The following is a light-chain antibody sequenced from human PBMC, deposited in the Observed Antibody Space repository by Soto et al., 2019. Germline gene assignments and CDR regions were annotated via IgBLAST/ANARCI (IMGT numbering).Light chain of an antibody. CDR2: KAS. CDR3: EQYISYSP. J-gene: IGKJ1*01. Sequence: DSRLTQTHSTLSASVGDRVTITCRASQSISSWLAWYQQKPGKAPKLLIYKASSLESGVPSRFSGSGSGTEFTLIFSSLQPDDFGTYSREQYISYSPFGEGTKVDI. V-gene: IGKV1-5*03. CDR1: QSISSW.